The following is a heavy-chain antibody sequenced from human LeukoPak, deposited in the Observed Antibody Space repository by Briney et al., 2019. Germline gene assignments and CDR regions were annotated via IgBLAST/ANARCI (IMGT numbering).Heavy chain of an antibody. J-gene: IGHJ4*02. CDR3: AREVAGTVGEKYVEGIDY. V-gene: IGHV4-4*07. D-gene: IGHD6-19*01. Sequence: SETLSLTCTVSGGSISSYYWSWIRQPAGKGLEWIGRIYTSGSTNYNPSLKSRVTMSVDTSKNQFSLRLSSVTAADTAVYYCAREVAGTVGEKYVEGIDYWGQGTLVTVSS. CDR1: GGSISSYY. CDR2: IYTSGST.